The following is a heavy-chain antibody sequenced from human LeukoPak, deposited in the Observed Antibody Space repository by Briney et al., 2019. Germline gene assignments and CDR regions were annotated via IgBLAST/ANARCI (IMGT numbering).Heavy chain of an antibody. J-gene: IGHJ6*03. CDR2: IYYSGST. CDR3: ARDLRFLEWFPGYMDV. V-gene: IGHV4-59*01. Sequence: PSETLSLTCTVSGGSISSYYWSWIRQPPGKGLEWIGYIYYSGSTNYNPSLKSRVTISVDTSKNQFSLKLSSVTAADTAVYYCARDLRFLEWFPGYMDVWGKGTTVTVSS. D-gene: IGHD3-3*01. CDR1: GGSISSYY.